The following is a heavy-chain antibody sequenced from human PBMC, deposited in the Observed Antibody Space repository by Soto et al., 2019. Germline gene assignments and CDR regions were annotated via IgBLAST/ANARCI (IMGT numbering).Heavy chain of an antibody. CDR2: ISYDGNNN. Sequence: QVQLVESGGGVVQPGRSLRLSCAASGFTFNTYAMYWVRQAPGRGRERVAVISYDGNNNYYTDSVKGRFTISRDNSKNTLYLQMNSLGADDTAVYYCARDSIAAAGIHWAGNRLDPWGQGTLVTVSS. J-gene: IGHJ5*02. D-gene: IGHD6-13*01. CDR1: GFTFNTYA. CDR3: ARDSIAAAGIHWAGNRLDP. V-gene: IGHV3-30-3*01.